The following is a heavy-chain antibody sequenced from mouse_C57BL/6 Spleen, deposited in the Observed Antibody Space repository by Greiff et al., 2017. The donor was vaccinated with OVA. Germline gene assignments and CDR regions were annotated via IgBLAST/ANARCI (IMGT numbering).Heavy chain of an antibody. CDR1: GYTFTDYE. D-gene: IGHD4-1*01. CDR2: IDPETGGT. CDR3: TRDWVYAMDY. Sequence: QVHVKQSGAELVRPGASVTLSCKASGYTFTDYEMHWVKQTPVHGLEWIGAIDPETGGTAYNQKFKGKAILTADKSSSTAYMELRSLTSEDSAVYYCTRDWVYAMDYWGQGTSVTVSS. V-gene: IGHV1-15*01. J-gene: IGHJ4*01.